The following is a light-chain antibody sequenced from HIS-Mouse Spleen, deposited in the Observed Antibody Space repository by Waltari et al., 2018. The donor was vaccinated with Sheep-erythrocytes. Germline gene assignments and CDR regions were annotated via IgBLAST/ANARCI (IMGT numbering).Light chain of an antibody. CDR3: QAWDSSTVV. CDR1: QLGAKY. V-gene: IGLV3-1*01. CDR2: QDR. Sequence: SYELTQPPSVSVSPGQTASITCSGEQLGAKYACWYQQKPGQSPVLVIYQDRNRPPGIPERFSGSNSGNTATLTISGTQAMDEADYYCQAWDSSTVVFGGGTKLTVL. J-gene: IGLJ2*01.